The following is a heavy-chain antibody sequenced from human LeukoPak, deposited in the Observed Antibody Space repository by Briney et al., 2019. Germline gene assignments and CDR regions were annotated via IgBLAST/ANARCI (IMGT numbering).Heavy chain of an antibody. CDR3: ARRLVPAAMAPNRSYYYYYMDV. D-gene: IGHD2-2*01. CDR2: ISSSSSTI. J-gene: IGHJ6*03. CDR1: GFTFSSYS. Sequence: GGSLRLSCAASGFTFSSYSMNWVRQAPGKGLEWVSYISSSSSTIYYADSVKGRFTISRDNAKNSLYLQMNSLRSEDTAVYCCARRLVPAAMAPNRSYYYYYMDVWGKGTTVTVSS. V-gene: IGHV3-48*01.